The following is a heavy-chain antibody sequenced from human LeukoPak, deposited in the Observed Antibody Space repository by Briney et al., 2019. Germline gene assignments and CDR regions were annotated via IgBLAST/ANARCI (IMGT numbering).Heavy chain of an antibody. J-gene: IGHJ6*03. V-gene: IGHV1-8*03. D-gene: IGHD6-19*01. CDR1: GYTFTSYD. Sequence: ASVKVSCKASGYTFTSYDINWVRQATGQGLEWMGWMKPNSGNTGYAQKFQGRVTITRNTSISTAYMELSSLRSEDTAVYYCARGFFGSGWYGYYYMDVWGKGTTVTVSS. CDR3: ARGFFGSGWYGYYYMDV. CDR2: MKPNSGNT.